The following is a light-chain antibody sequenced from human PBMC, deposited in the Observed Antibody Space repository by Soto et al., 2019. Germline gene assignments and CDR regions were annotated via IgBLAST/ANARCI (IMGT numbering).Light chain of an antibody. CDR3: LQHNTYPYT. V-gene: IGKV1-17*01. Sequence: DIQMTQSPFSLSASVGDRVTITCRASQGSRNLGWFQQKPGEAPKRLIYATSSLESGVPSRFRGSGSGTAFTLTISSLQPEDFATYFCLQHNTYPYTFGQGTKLDIK. CDR2: ATS. J-gene: IGKJ2*01. CDR1: QGSRN.